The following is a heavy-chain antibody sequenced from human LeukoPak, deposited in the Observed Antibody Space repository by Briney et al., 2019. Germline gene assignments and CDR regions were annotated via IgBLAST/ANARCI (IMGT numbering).Heavy chain of an antibody. J-gene: IGHJ4*02. CDR3: ARGDQRERPVDY. D-gene: IGHD1-1*01. CDR2: ISAYNGNT. V-gene: IGHV1-18*01. CDR1: GYTFTIYG. Sequence: ASVNVSCKASGYTFTIYGISWVRQAPGQGLEWMGWISAYNGNTNYAQKLQGRVTMTTDTSTSTAYMELRSLRSDDTAVYYCARGDQRERPVDYWGQGTLVTVSS.